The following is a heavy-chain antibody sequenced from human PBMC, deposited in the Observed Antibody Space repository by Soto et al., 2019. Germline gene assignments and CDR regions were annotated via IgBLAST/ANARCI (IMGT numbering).Heavy chain of an antibody. Sequence: PSETLSLTCTVSGGSISSSSYYWGWIRQPPGKGLEWIGSIYYSGSTYYNPSLKSRVTISVDTSKNQFSLKLSSVTAADTAVYYCARHGGSYYMHVWDKGTTVNVS. CDR3: ARHGGSYYMHV. CDR2: IYYSGST. J-gene: IGHJ6*03. CDR1: GGSISSSSYY. V-gene: IGHV4-39*01. D-gene: IGHD2-15*01.